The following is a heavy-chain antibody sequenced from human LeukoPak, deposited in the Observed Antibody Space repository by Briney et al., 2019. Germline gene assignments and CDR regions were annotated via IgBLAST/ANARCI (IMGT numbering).Heavy chain of an antibody. Sequence: GGSLRLSRAASGFTFSDDYMTWIRQVPGKGLESIAYIGGNGSDTNYADSVRGRFTISRDNARSSLFMQMNSLTAEDSAVYFCVRHTRTAAFWGQGALVTVSS. CDR1: GFTFSDDY. CDR2: IGGNGSDT. J-gene: IGHJ4*02. CDR3: VRHTRTAAF. V-gene: IGHV3-11*06. D-gene: IGHD2-15*01.